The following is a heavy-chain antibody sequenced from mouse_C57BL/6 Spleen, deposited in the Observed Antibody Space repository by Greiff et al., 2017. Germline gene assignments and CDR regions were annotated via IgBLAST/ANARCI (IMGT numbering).Heavy chain of an antibody. J-gene: IGHJ3*01. CDR1: GFTFSSYA. V-gene: IGHV5-4*01. Sequence: EVKLMESGGGLVKPGGSLKLSCAASGFTFSSYAMSWVRQTPEQRLEWVATISDGGSYTYYPDNVKGRFTISRDNAKNNLYLQMSHLKSEDTAMYYCARDYYGSCRWFAYWGQGTLVTVAA. D-gene: IGHD1-1*01. CDR3: ARDYYGSCRWFAY. CDR2: ISDGGSYT.